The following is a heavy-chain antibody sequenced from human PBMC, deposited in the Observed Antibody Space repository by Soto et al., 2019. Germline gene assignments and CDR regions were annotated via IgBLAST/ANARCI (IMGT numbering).Heavy chain of an antibody. V-gene: IGHV3-30*18. Sequence: GGSLRLSCAASGFTFSSFGMHWVRQAPGKGLEWVALASYDGSNKYYGDSVKGRFTISRDNSKNTLYLQMNSLRAEDTFVYYCAKGGCSAGSCFSTHWGQGTLVTVSS. J-gene: IGHJ4*02. CDR1: GFTFSSFG. CDR2: ASYDGSNK. CDR3: AKGGCSAGSCFSTH. D-gene: IGHD2-15*01.